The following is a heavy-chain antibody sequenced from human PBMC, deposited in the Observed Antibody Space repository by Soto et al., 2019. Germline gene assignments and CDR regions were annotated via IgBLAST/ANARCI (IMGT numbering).Heavy chain of an antibody. CDR2: IYYSGST. D-gene: IGHD1-26*01. CDR3: ARHARVFRWEPTEGFWFDP. V-gene: IGHV4-39*01. CDR1: GGSISSSSYY. Sequence: QLQLQESGPGLVKPSETLSLTCTVSGGSISSSSYYWGWIRQPPGKGLEWIGSIYYSGSTYYNPSLKSRVTISVDTSKNQFSLKLSSVTAADTAVYYCARHARVFRWEPTEGFWFDPWGQGTLVTVSS. J-gene: IGHJ5*02.